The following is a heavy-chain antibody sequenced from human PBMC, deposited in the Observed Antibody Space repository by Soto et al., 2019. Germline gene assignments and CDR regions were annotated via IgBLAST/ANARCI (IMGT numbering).Heavy chain of an antibody. CDR3: ARVHVMVVAGSTFDY. J-gene: IGHJ4*01. V-gene: IGHV4-38-2*02. Sequence: SETLSLTCTVSGYSISGGSYWAWIRQPPGKVPEWIASIYHGGTTFYNPSLKSRITISVDTSNNQFSLKLTSVTAADTAVYYCARVHVMVVAGSTFDYWGHGTLVTVSS. CDR2: IYHGGTT. D-gene: IGHD6-19*01. CDR1: GYSISGGSY.